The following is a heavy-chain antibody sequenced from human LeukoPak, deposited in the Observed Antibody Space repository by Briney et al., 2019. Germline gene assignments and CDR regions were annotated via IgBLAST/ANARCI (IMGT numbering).Heavy chain of an antibody. CDR3: AKTPSLSFDYYDSSGYYSDY. D-gene: IGHD3-22*01. Sequence: GRSLRLSCAASGFTFSSYGLHWVRQAPGKGLEWVAVISYDGSNKFYADSVKGRFTVSRDNSKNTLYLQMNSLRAEDTAVYYCAKTPSLSFDYYDSSGYYSDYWGQGTLVTVSS. CDR1: GFTFSSYG. J-gene: IGHJ4*02. V-gene: IGHV3-30*18. CDR2: ISYDGSNK.